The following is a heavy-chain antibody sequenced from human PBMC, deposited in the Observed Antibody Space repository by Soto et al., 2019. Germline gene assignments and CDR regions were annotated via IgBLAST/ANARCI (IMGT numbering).Heavy chain of an antibody. Sequence: EVQLLESGGGLVQPGGSLRLSCAASGFTFSSYAMSWVRQAPGKGLEWVSAISGSGGSTYYADSVKGRFTISRDNSKNTQYLEMNSLRAEDTAVYYCAKDQEYSGYDSYFDYWGQGNLVTVSS. CDR2: ISGSGGST. CDR1: GFTFSSYA. J-gene: IGHJ4*02. V-gene: IGHV3-23*01. CDR3: AKDQEYSGYDSYFDY. D-gene: IGHD5-12*01.